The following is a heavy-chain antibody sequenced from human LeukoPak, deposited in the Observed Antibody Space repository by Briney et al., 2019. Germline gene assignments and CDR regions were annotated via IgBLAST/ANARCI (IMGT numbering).Heavy chain of an antibody. J-gene: IGHJ4*02. V-gene: IGHV4-34*01. CDR3: SRDNRAADGAPQQGGY. Sequence: SETLSLTCAVYGGSFSGYYWSWIRQPPGKGLEWIGESYHSGSTKYSPSLKSRVTISVDASKNQFSLKLRSVTAADTAVHYISRDNRAADGAPQQGGYWKQGTLVTVSS. CDR2: SYHSGST. CDR1: GGSFSGYY. D-gene: IGHD5-24*01.